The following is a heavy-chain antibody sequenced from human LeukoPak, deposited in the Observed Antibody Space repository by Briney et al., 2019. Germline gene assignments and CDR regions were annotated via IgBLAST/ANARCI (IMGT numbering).Heavy chain of an antibody. CDR2: ISSSGSTI. CDR3: ARGYGKGRDGYNGGAFDI. CDR1: GFTFSDYY. V-gene: IGHV3-11*01. Sequence: GGSLRLSCAASGFTFSDYYMSWIRQAPGKGLEWVSYISSSGSTIYYADSVKGRFTISRDNAKNSLYLQMNSLRAEDTAVYYCARGYGKGRDGYNGGAFDIWGQGTVVTVSS. D-gene: IGHD5-24*01. J-gene: IGHJ3*02.